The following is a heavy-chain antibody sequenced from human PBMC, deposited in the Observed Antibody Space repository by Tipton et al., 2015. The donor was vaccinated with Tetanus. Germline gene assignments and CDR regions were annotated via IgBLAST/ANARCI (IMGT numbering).Heavy chain of an antibody. V-gene: IGHV1-2*02. D-gene: IGHD3-3*01. CDR2: INPNSGGT. CDR3: ARAGPQATFGVKYGMDV. CDR1: RYTFTAYY. J-gene: IGHJ6*02. Sequence: QSGPEVKKPGASVKVSCKASRYTFTAYYMQWVRQAPGQGLEWMGWINPNSGGTNYALKFQGRVTMTRDTSISTAYMELSRLRSDDTAVYYCARAGPQATFGVKYGMDVWGQGTTVTVSS.